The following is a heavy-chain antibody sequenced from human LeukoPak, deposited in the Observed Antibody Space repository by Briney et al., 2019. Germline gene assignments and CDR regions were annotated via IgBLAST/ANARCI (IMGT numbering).Heavy chain of an antibody. J-gene: IGHJ4*02. CDR1: GFTFSSYA. V-gene: IGHV3-23*01. CDR3: AKLRDYYGSGSSSFGY. Sequence: GGSLRLSCAASGFTFSSYAMSWVRQAPGKGLEWVSVISGSGGSTYYADSVEGRFTISRDNSKNTLYLQMNSLRAEDTAVYYCAKLRDYYGSGSSSFGYWGQGTLVTVSS. D-gene: IGHD3-10*01. CDR2: ISGSGGST.